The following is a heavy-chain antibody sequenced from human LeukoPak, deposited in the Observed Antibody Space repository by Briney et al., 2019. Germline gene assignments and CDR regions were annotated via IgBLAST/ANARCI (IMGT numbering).Heavy chain of an antibody. CDR1: GGSISSSSYY. J-gene: IGHJ6*03. CDR2: IYYTGST. Sequence: SETLSLTCTVSGGSISSSSYYWGWIRQPPGKGLEWIGSIYYTGSTYYKPSLKSRVTISIDTSKHQFSLKLNSLTAADTAVYSCTRRRGSGCSCMDVWGKGTTVTVSS. CDR3: TRRRGSGCSCMDV. V-gene: IGHV4-39*01. D-gene: IGHD2-15*01.